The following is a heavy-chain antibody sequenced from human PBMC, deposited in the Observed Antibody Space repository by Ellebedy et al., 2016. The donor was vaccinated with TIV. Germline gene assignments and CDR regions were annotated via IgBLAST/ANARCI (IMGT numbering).Heavy chain of an antibody. Sequence: ASVKVSXXASGYTFTSYYMHWVRQAPGQGLEWMGIINPSGGSTSYAQKFQGRVTMTRDTSTSTVYMELSSLRSEDTAVYYCARGLFARDGYNSNFDYWGQGTLVTVSS. J-gene: IGHJ4*02. V-gene: IGHV1-46*01. CDR3: ARGLFARDGYNSNFDY. CDR1: GYTFTSYY. CDR2: INPSGGST. D-gene: IGHD5-24*01.